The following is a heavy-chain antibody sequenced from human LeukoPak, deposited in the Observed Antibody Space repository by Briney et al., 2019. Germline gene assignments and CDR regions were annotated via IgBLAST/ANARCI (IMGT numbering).Heavy chain of an antibody. V-gene: IGHV3-30*18. Sequence: PGRSLRPSCAASGFTFSSYGMHWVRQAPGKGLEWVAVISYDGSNKYYADSVKGRFTISRDNSKNTLYLQMNSLRAEDTAVYYCAKDRDPNLGYFDYWGQGTLVTVSS. D-gene: IGHD1-14*01. CDR3: AKDRDPNLGYFDY. J-gene: IGHJ4*02. CDR1: GFTFSSYG. CDR2: ISYDGSNK.